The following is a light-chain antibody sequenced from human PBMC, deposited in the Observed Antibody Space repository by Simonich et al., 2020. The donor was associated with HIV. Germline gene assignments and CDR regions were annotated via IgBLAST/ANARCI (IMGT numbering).Light chain of an antibody. CDR2: EVI. J-gene: IGLJ3*02. Sequence: QSALTQPPSASGSPGQSVTISCTGTSSDVGGYNYVSWYQQHRGKAPKLMIYEVIKRPSGVPDRFAGSKSGNTASLTVSGLQAEEEADYYCSSYAGSNNFGVFGGGTKLTVL. CDR1: SSDVGGYNY. CDR3: SSYAGSNNFGV. V-gene: IGLV2-8*01.